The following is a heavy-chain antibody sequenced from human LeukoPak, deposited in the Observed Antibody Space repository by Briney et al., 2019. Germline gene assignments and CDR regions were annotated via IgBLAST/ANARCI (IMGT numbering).Heavy chain of an antibody. Sequence: PGGSLRLSCAASGFTFSNYWMHWVRQTPGKGPEWVSRIDPDGSSTTYADSVKGRFTVSRDNARNTLYLQTSSLRAEDTAVYYCAIGGAKGGYSSWNYRGQGTLVTVSS. CDR2: IDPDGSST. D-gene: IGHD5-12*01. J-gene: IGHJ4*02. CDR3: AIGGAKGGYSSWNY. CDR1: GFTFSNYW. V-gene: IGHV3-74*01.